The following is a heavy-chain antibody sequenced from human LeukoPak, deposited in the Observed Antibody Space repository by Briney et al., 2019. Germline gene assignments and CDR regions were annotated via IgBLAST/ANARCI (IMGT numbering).Heavy chain of an antibody. CDR1: GFTFSTYG. J-gene: IGHJ3*02. CDR3: AKGLQQYWTFDALDI. Sequence: PGRSLTLSCAASGFTFSTYGMHWVGQAPGKGLEWVALISFDGGKKYYADSVKGRFTISRDNSKNTLYLPMDSLIPDDTSLYYCAKGLQQYWTFDALDIWGQPRKLGDSS. V-gene: IGHV3-30*18. CDR2: ISFDGGKK. D-gene: IGHD1-1*01.